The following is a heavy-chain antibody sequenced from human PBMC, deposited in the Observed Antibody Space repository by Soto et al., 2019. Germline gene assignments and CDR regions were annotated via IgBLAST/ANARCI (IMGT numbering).Heavy chain of an antibody. J-gene: IGHJ1*01. CDR1: GFNFDDYA. Sequence: EVQLVESGGGLVQPGRSLRLSCAASGFNFDDYAMHWVRQVPGKGLEWVPGINWNSGSIEYADSVKGRFTISRDNAKNSLYLQMNSLRAEDTALYYCSKDLYSTINPRGGYFQHWGQGTLVTVSS. V-gene: IGHV3-9*01. CDR2: INWNSGSI. D-gene: IGHD6-13*01. CDR3: SKDLYSTINPRGGYFQH.